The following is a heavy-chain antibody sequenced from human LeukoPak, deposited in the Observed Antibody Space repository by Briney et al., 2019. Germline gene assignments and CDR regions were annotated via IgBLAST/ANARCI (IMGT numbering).Heavy chain of an antibody. CDR3: AKDWDSSSPGVGLDY. J-gene: IGHJ4*02. CDR2: ISWNSGST. CDR1: GITFEDYA. D-gene: IGHD6-6*01. V-gene: IGHV3-9*03. Sequence: GGSLRLSCAASGITFEDYAMHWVRQAPGKGLEWVSGISWNSGSTGYADSVKGRFTISRDNAKNSLYLQMNSLRAEDMALYYCAKDWDSSSPGVGLDYWGQGTLVTVSS.